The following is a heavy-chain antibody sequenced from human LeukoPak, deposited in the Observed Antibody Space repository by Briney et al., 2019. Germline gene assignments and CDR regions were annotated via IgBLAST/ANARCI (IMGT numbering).Heavy chain of an antibody. D-gene: IGHD1-26*01. V-gene: IGHV3-23*01. CDR3: AKNSVGGSYYPIDY. CDR1: GFTFSSYA. CDR2: ISASGGST. Sequence: GGSLRLSCAASGFTFSSYAMTWVRQAPGKGLEWVSAISASGGSTYYADSVKGRFTISRDNSKNTLYLQMNGLRDEDTAIYSCAKNSVGGSYYPIDYWGQGTLVSVSS. J-gene: IGHJ4*02.